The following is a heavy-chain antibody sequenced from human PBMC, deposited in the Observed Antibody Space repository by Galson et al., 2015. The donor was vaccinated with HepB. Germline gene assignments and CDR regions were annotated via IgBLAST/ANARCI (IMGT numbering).Heavy chain of an antibody. J-gene: IGHJ4*02. V-gene: IGHV3-11*01. D-gene: IGHD1-26*01. CDR3: ARERRGEGYSGSYSTFDY. CDR1: GFTFSDYY. CDR2: ISSSGSTI. Sequence: SLRLSCAASGFTFSDYYMSWIRQAPGKGLEWVSYISSSGSTIYYADSVKGRFTISRDNAKNSLYLQMNSLRAEDTAVYYCARERRGEGYSGSYSTFDYWGQGTLVTVSS.